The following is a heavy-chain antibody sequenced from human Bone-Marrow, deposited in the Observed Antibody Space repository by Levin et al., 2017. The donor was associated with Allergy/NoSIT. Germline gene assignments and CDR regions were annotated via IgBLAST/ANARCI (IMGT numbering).Heavy chain of an antibody. CDR1: GFTFSDNS. CDR2: ISSGGGSK. Sequence: PGGSLRLSCVASGFTFSDNSMTWIRQAPGKGLEWLSYISSGGGSKYYADSVKGRFTIFRDNAKNSLYLQMNSLRDEDTALYYCARAGGDAGYTSSGLDLWGQGTTVTVSS. V-gene: IGHV3-11*01. D-gene: IGHD2-2*02. J-gene: IGHJ6*02. CDR3: ARAGGDAGYTSSGLDL.